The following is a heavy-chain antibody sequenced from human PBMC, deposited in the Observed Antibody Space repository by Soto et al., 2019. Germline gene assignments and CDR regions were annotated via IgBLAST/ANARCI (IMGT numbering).Heavy chain of an antibody. CDR3: ARHSSSWYALDYYYYGMDV. V-gene: IGHV1-69*13. D-gene: IGHD6-13*01. Sequence: SVKVSCKASGGTFSSYAISWVRQAPGQGLEWMGGIIPIFGTANYAQKFQGRVTITADESTSTAYMELSSLRSEDTAVYYCARHSSSWYALDYYYYGMDVWGQGTTVTVSS. J-gene: IGHJ6*02. CDR2: IIPIFGTA. CDR1: GGTFSSYA.